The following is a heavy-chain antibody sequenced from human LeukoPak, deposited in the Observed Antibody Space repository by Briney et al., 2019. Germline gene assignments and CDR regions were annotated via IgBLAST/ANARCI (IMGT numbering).Heavy chain of an antibody. CDR3: ARAKPNWNPPDY. CDR1: GDSVTRNY. Sequence: SDTLSLTCTVSGDSVTRNYWSWIRQPPGKGLEWVGYVYNSGSTSYNPSIRSRVTISLDTSKNQFSLRLTSVTAADTAVYFCARAKPNWNPPDYWGRGTLVTVS. V-gene: IGHV4-59*08. CDR2: VYNSGST. D-gene: IGHD1-1*01. J-gene: IGHJ4*02.